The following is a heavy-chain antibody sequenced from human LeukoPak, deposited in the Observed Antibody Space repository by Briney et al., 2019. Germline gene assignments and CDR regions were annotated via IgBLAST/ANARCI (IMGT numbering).Heavy chain of an antibody. CDR1: GYTFTGYY. CDR3: ARGPRSIAARRGNWFDP. Sequence: AASVKVSCKASGYTFTGYYMHWVRQAPGQGLEWMGRINPNSGGTNYAQKFQGRVTLTRDTSISTAYMELSRLRSDDTAVYYCARGPRSIAARRGNWFDPWGQGTLVTVSS. CDR2: INPNSGGT. V-gene: IGHV1-2*06. D-gene: IGHD6-6*01. J-gene: IGHJ5*02.